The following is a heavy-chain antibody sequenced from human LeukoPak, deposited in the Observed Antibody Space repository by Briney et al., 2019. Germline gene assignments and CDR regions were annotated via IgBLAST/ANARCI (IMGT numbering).Heavy chain of an antibody. CDR1: GGSFSGYY. Sequence: SETLSLTCAVYGGSFSGYYWSWIRQPPGKGLEWIGEINHSGSTNYNPSLKSRVTISVDTSKNQFSLKLSSVTAADTAVYYCARGRPFYYGSGSYFGYWGQGTLVTVSS. V-gene: IGHV4-34*01. CDR3: ARGRPFYYGSGSYFGY. J-gene: IGHJ4*02. CDR2: INHSGST. D-gene: IGHD3-10*01.